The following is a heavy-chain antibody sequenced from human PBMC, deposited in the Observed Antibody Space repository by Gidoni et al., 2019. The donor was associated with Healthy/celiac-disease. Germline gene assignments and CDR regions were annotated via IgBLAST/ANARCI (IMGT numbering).Heavy chain of an antibody. D-gene: IGHD4-17*01. J-gene: IGHJ5*02. V-gene: IGHV1-18*01. CDR2: ISAYNGNT. CDR1: GYTFTSYG. Sequence: QVQLVQSGAEVKKPGASVKVSCKASGYTFTSYGISWVRPAPGQGLEWMGWISAYNGNTNYAQKLQGRVTMTTDTSTSTAYMELRSLRSDDTAVYYCARGWDYGDYLDEPNWFDPWGQGTLVTVSS. CDR3: ARGWDYGDYLDEPNWFDP.